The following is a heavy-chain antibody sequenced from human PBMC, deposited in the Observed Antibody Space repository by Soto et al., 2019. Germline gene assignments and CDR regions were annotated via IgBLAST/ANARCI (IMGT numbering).Heavy chain of an antibody. Sequence: ASVKVSCKASGYTFTSYGITWVRQAPGQGLEWMGWISVYDDNTNYAQKLQGRVTMTTDTSTSTAYMELRSLRSDDTAVYYCARGDFGVVITPYYFDYWGQGTLVTVSS. CDR3: ARGDFGVVITPYYFDY. D-gene: IGHD3-3*01. J-gene: IGHJ4*02. CDR2: ISVYDDNT. CDR1: GYTFTSYG. V-gene: IGHV1-18*01.